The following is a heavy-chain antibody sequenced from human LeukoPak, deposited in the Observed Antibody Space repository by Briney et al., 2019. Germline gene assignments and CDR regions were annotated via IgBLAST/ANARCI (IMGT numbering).Heavy chain of an antibody. CDR3: ARDQRVTGSPYIDY. CDR2: ISSDGSST. Sequence: GRSLRLSCAASGFISRNQWMHWARHTQGKGLVWFSRISSDGSSTTYTDSVKGRFTISRDNAKNTLYLQMNNLRAEDTAMYYCARDQRVTGSPYIDYWGQGTLVIVSS. CDR1: GFISRNQW. J-gene: IGHJ4*02. D-gene: IGHD4-11*01. V-gene: IGHV3-74*03.